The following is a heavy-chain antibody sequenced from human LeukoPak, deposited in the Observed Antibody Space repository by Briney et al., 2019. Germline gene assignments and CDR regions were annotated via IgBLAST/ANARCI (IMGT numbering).Heavy chain of an antibody. Sequence: GGSLRLSCAASGFTFSSYWMSWVRQAPGKGLEWVANIKQDGSEKYYVDSVKGRFTISRDNAKNSLYLQMNSLRDEDTAVYYCARSPERGSSWFAPPQDPFDYWGQGTLVTVSS. D-gene: IGHD6-13*01. V-gene: IGHV3-7*02. CDR2: IKQDGSEK. CDR3: ARSPERGSSWFAPPQDPFDY. CDR1: GFTFSSYW. J-gene: IGHJ4*02.